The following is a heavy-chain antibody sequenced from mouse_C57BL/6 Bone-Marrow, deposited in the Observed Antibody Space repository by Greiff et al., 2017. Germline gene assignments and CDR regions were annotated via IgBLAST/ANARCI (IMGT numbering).Heavy chain of an antibody. J-gene: IGHJ4*01. CDR3: ARRGTTVKYYYATDG. D-gene: IGHD1-1*01. V-gene: IGHV5-6*01. Sequence: EVQRVESGGDLVKPGGSLKLSCAASGFTFSSYGLSWVRQTPDNRLEWVATLSSGGSYTYYPDSVNGRCNISRDNAKNTLYLQMSSLKSEDTAMYYCARRGTTVKYYYATDGWGQGSSV. CDR1: GFTFSSYG. CDR2: LSSGGSYT.